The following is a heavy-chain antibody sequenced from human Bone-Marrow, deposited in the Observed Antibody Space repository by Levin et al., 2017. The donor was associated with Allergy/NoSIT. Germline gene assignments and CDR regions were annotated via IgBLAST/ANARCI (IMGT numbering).Heavy chain of an antibody. CDR2: IDPSDSYT. J-gene: IGHJ6*03. Sequence: GASVKVSCQTSGYDFTKYWINWVRQMPGQGLEWIGRIDPSDSYTNYSPSFRGHVFISADRSINTAYLQWGSLKASDTATYFCARLQYTGYPFSYYYYMDIWGKGTTVTVSS. CDR3: ARLQYTGYPFSYYYYMDI. V-gene: IGHV5-10-1*01. D-gene: IGHD5-12*01. CDR1: GYDFTKYW.